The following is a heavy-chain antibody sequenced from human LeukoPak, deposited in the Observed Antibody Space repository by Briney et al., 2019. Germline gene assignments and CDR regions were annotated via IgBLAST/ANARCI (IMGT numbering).Heavy chain of an antibody. CDR1: GGSISSGSYY. V-gene: IGHV4-61*02. D-gene: IGHD5-24*01. CDR3: ARGGRDGYKGWFDP. Sequence: SQTLSLTCTVSGGSISSGSYYWSWSRQPAGKGLESIGRIYTSGSTNYNPSLKSRVTISVDTSKNQFSLKLSSVTAADTAVYYCARGGRDGYKGWFDPWGQGTLVTVSS. CDR2: IYTSGST. J-gene: IGHJ5*02.